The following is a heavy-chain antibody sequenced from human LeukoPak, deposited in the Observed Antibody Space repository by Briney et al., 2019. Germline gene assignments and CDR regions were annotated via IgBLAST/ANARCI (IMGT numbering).Heavy chain of an antibody. Sequence: SETLSLTCTVSGGSISSYYWSWIRQPPGTGLEWIGYIYYSGSTNYNPSLKSRVTILVDTSKNQFSLKLSSVTAADTAVYYCAREGVWFGELYFDYWGQGTLVTVSS. CDR2: IYYSGST. D-gene: IGHD3-10*01. V-gene: IGHV4-59*01. J-gene: IGHJ4*02. CDR3: AREGVWFGELYFDY. CDR1: GGSISSYY.